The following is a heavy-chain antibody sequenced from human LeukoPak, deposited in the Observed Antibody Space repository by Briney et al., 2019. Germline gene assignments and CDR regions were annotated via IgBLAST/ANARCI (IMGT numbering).Heavy chain of an antibody. D-gene: IGHD5-12*01. CDR2: ISSSSSYI. V-gene: IGHV3-21*01. Sequence: GGSLRLSCAASGFTFSSYSMNWVRQAPGKGLEWVSSISSSSSYIYYADSVKGRFTISRDNAKNSLYLQMNSLRAEDTAAYYCAREGEQRGYSGYIDYWGQGTLVTVSS. J-gene: IGHJ4*02. CDR1: GFTFSSYS. CDR3: AREGEQRGYSGYIDY.